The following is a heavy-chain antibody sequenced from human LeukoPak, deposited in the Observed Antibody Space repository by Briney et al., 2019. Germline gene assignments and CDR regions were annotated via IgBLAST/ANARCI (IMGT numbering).Heavy chain of an antibody. CDR2: ISSSGDYT. Sequence: PGGSLRLSCAASGFTFSTYAMSWVRQAPGKGLEWVSAISSSGDYTYYADSVKGRFTISRDNSKNTLYLQMNSLRAEDTAVYYCAKDLRYGAVAGGYWGQGTLVTVSS. J-gene: IGHJ4*02. D-gene: IGHD6-19*01. V-gene: IGHV3-23*01. CDR3: AKDLRYGAVAGGY. CDR1: GFTFSTYA.